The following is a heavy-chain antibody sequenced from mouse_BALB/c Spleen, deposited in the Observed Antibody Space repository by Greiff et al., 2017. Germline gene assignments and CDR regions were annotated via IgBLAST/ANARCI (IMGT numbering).Heavy chain of an antibody. CDR3: ARGWFYYAMDY. CDR2: IDPFNGGT. Sequence: VQLQQSGPELMKPGASVKISCKASGYSFTSYYMHWVKQSHGKSLEWIGYIDPFNGGTSYNQKLKGKATLTVDKSSSTAYMHLSSLTSEDSAVYYCARGWFYYAMDYWGQGTSVTVSS. CDR1: GYSFTSYY. D-gene: IGHD2-3*01. V-gene: IGHV1S135*01. J-gene: IGHJ4*01.